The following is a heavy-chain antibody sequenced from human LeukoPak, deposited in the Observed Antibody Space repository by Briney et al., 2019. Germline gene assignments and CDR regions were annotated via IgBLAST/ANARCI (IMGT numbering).Heavy chain of an antibody. CDR2: ISYDGSNK. D-gene: IGHD5-12*01. CDR1: GFTFSSYG. Sequence: GGSLRLSCAASGFTFSSYGMHWVRQAPGKGLEWVAVISYDGSNKYYADSVKGRFTISRDNSKNTLYLQMNSLRAEDTAVYYCARVRRIRGYSGYDFRSRNNWFDPWGQGTLVTVSS. V-gene: IGHV3-30*03. CDR3: ARVRRIRGYSGYDFRSRNNWFDP. J-gene: IGHJ5*02.